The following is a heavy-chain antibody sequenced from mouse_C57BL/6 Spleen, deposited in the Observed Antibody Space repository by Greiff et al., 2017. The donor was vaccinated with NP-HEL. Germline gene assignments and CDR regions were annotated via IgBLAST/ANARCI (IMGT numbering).Heavy chain of an antibody. CDR2: IYPRSGNT. J-gene: IGHJ2*01. CDR3: AVITTDYFDY. D-gene: IGHD1-1*01. CDR1: GYTFTSYG. V-gene: IGHV1-81*01. Sequence: VQRVESGAELARPGASVKLSCKASGYTFTSYGISWVKRRPGQGLEWIGEIYPRSGNTYYNEKFKGKATLTADKSSSTAYRELRSLTSEDSAVYFCAVITTDYFDYWGQGTTLTVSS.